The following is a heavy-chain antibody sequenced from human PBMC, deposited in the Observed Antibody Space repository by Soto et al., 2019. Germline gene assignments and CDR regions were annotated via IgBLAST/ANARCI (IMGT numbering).Heavy chain of an antibody. CDR1: GYIFTSHW. CDR2: IYPGDSDT. D-gene: IGHD1-26*01. Sequence: GESRKISCTGSGYIFTSHWIGWVRQLPGKGLECMGTIYPGDSDTKYSPSFQGQVTISVDKSITTAFLQWNTLEASDTAVFYCERSSGIYWHYFDSGGKGNRVPVSS. CDR3: ERSSGIYWHYFDS. J-gene: IGHJ4*02. V-gene: IGHV5-51*01.